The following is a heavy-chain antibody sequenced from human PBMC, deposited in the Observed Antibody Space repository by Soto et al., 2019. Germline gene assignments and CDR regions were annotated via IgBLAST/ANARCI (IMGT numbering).Heavy chain of an antibody. V-gene: IGHV4-31*03. D-gene: IGHD4-17*01. CDR3: ATYDYSDFYFDQ. J-gene: IGHJ4*02. CDR1: GGSITSHTHY. CDR2: IHFRGTT. Sequence: QVQLQESGPGLVKPSQTLSLTCNVSGGSITSHTHYWRWIRQHPGKGLEWIGNIHFRGTTYYNPSLESRVFISVDTSQNQFSLRLTSVTAADTAVYFCATYDYSDFYFDQWGQGTLVSVSS.